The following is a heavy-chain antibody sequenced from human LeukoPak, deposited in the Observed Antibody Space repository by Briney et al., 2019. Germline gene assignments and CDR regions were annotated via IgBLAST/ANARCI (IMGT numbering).Heavy chain of an antibody. CDR2: VSGSGSNI. J-gene: IGHJ4*02. V-gene: IGHV3-23*01. CDR1: VFTFSSYA. Sequence: GGSLRLSCAASVFTFSSYAMSWVRQAPGKGLEWVSAVSGSGSNIYYGDSVKGRFTISRDNSKNTLYLQMDSLRAEDTAVYYCAKAPAVVIPTVFDYCGQGTLITVSS. D-gene: IGHD4-23*01. CDR3: AKAPAVVIPTVFDY.